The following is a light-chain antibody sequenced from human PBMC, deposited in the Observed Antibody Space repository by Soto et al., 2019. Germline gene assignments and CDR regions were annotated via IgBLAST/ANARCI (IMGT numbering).Light chain of an antibody. CDR3: QQYGSSPWIT. CDR2: GAS. J-gene: IGKJ5*01. CDR1: QSVSSSY. Sequence: EIVLTQSPGTLSLSPGERATLSCRASQSVSSSYLAWYQQKPGQAPRLLIYGASSRATGIPDRFSGSGSGTDFTLLISRLEPEDFAVYYCQQYGSSPWITFGQGTRLEIK. V-gene: IGKV3-20*01.